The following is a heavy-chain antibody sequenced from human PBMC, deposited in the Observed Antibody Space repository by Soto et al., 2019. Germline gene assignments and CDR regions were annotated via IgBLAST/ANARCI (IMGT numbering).Heavy chain of an antibody. CDR2: ISSDGSTI. Sequence: EVQLVESGGGLVQPGGSLRLSCAASGFTFSSYWMHWVRQAPGKRLVWVSHISSDGSTINYADFVKGRFTISRDNAKNTLFLQMNSLRAEDTAVYYCARDIDKIACWGQGTLVTVSS. J-gene: IGHJ4*02. CDR3: ARDIDKIAC. V-gene: IGHV3-74*01. D-gene: IGHD2-21*01. CDR1: GFTFSSYW.